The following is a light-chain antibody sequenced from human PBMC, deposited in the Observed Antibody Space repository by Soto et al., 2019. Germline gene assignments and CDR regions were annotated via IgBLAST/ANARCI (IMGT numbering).Light chain of an antibody. CDR1: SSDVGGYNY. Sequence: QSALTQPASVSGSPGQSITISCTGTSSDVGGYNYVSWYQHPPGKAPKLMIYEVSNRPSGVSNRFSGSKSGNTASLTISGLQADDEADYYCSSYTSSSTLYVFGTGTKLTVL. V-gene: IGLV2-14*01. CDR2: EVS. CDR3: SSYTSSSTLYV. J-gene: IGLJ1*01.